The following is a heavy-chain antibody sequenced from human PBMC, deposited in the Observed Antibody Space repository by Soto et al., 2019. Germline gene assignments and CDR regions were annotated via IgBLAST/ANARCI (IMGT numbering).Heavy chain of an antibody. CDR2: INPSGGST. V-gene: IGHV1-46*03. CDR3: ARDGVENPGNLPFDY. D-gene: IGHD3-16*01. J-gene: IGHJ4*02. Sequence: GGSVKVSCKASGYTFTSYYMHWVRQAPGQGLEWMGIINPSGGSTSYAQKFQGRVTMTRDTSTSTVYMELSSLRSEDTAVYYCARDGVENPGNLPFDYWGQGTLVTVSS. CDR1: GYTFTSYY.